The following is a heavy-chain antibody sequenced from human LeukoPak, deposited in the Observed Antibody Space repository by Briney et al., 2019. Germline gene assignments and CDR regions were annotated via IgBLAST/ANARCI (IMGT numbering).Heavy chain of an antibody. CDR2: IYSGGST. CDR3: ARDLNYDSAY. V-gene: IGHV3-53*01. D-gene: IGHD3-22*01. J-gene: IGHJ4*02. Sequence: GGSLRLTCAASGFTVSSNYMSWVRQAPGKGLQWVSVIYSGGSTYYARSVKGRFTISRDNSKNTVYLQMNSLRAEDTAVYYCARDLNYDSAYWGQGTLVTVSS. CDR1: GFTVSSNY.